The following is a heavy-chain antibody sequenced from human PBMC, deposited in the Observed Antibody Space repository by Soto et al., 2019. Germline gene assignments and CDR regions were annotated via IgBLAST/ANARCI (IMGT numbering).Heavy chain of an antibody. V-gene: IGHV1-69*06. D-gene: IGHD6-13*01. CDR1: GATSSSYV. J-gene: IGHJ5*02. CDR3: ARVARIAAAGPDLNWFDP. CDR2: IIPIFGTA. Sequence: ASVKVSCKASGATSSSYVISWVRQAPAQGLEWMGGIIPIFGTANYAQKFQGRVTITADKSTSTAYVELSSLISEDTAVYYCARVARIAAAGPDLNWFDPWGQGTLVTVSS.